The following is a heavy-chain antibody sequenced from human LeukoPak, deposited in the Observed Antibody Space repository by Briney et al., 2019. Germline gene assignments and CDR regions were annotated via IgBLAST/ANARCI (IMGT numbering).Heavy chain of an antibody. Sequence: PSETLSLTCTVSGGSINNYCRSWVRQTPGKGLECIGYIYYTGSTNHNPSLKSRITMSVDTSTNQFSLKLSSVTAADTAVYYCARLSSGSNPPYDYWGQGTLVTVSS. J-gene: IGHJ4*02. D-gene: IGHD3-22*01. CDR3: ARLSSGSNPPYDY. V-gene: IGHV4-59*08. CDR2: IYYTGST. CDR1: GGSINNYC.